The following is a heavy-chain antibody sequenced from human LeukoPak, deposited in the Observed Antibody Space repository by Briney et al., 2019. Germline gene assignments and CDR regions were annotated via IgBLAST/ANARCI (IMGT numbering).Heavy chain of an antibody. J-gene: IGHJ4*02. V-gene: IGHV4-34*01. D-gene: IGHD4-23*01. CDR3: ARGDGGGYGGNFDY. Sequence: SETLSLTCAVYGGSFSGYYWSWIRQPPGKGLEWIGEINHSGGTNYNPSLKSRVTISVDTSKNQFSLKLSSVTAADTAVYYCARGDGGGYGGNFDYWGQGTLVTVSS. CDR1: GGSFSGYY. CDR2: INHSGGT.